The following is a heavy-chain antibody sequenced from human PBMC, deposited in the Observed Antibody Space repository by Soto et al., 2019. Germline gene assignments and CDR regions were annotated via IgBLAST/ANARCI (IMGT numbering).Heavy chain of an antibody. V-gene: IGHV3-23*01. CDR3: AKEYCSGGSCYPGEYFQH. CDR1: GFTFSSYA. CDR2: ISGSGGST. D-gene: IGHD2-15*01. J-gene: IGHJ1*01. Sequence: PGGSLRLSCAASGFTFSSYAMSWVRQAPGKGLEWVSAISGSGGSTYYADSVKGRFTISRDNSKNTLYLQMNSLRAEDTAVYYCAKEYCSGGSCYPGEYFQHWGQGTLVTVSS.